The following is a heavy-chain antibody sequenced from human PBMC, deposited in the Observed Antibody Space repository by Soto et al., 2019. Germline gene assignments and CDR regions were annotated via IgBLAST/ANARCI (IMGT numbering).Heavy chain of an antibody. CDR3: ARAVVPAAIVQFYYYGMDV. CDR1: GYTFTGYY. V-gene: IGHV1-46*01. J-gene: IGHJ6*02. Sequence: ASVKVSCKASGYTFTGYYIHWVRQAPGQGLEWMGIINPSGGSTSYAQKFQGRVTMTRDTPTSTVYMELSSLRSEDTAVYYCARAVVPAAIVQFYYYGMDVWGQGTTVTVSS. D-gene: IGHD2-2*02. CDR2: INPSGGST.